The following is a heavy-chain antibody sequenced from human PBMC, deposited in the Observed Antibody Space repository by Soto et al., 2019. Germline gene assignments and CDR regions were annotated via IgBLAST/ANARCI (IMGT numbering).Heavy chain of an antibody. CDR1: GFTFSAYY. CDR2: ISGRSNYT. J-gene: IGHJ4*02. D-gene: IGHD5-12*01. CDR3: ARGLSGTRSFDY. Sequence: PGGSLRLSCAASGFTFSAYYMNWIRQAPGKGLEWLSYISGRSNYTDYADSVKGRFTTSRDNAKNSLYLQMNSLRAEDTAVYYCARGLSGTRSFDYWGQGT. V-gene: IGHV3-11*05.